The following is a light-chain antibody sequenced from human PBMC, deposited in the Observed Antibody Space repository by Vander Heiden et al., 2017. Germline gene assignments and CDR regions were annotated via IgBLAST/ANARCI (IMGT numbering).Light chain of an antibody. CDR2: GAS. V-gene: IGKV3-20*01. CDR1: QSVSSSY. Sequence: EIVLTQYPGTLSLSPGERATLSCRASQSVSSSYLAWYQQKPGHAPRLLIYGASSRATGIPDRFSGSGSGTDFTLTISRLEPEDFAVYYCQQYGSSPLTFGGGTKVEIK. CDR3: QQYGSSPLT. J-gene: IGKJ4*01.